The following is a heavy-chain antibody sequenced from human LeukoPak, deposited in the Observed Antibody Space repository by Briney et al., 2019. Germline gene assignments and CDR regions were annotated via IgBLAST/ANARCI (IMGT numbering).Heavy chain of an antibody. CDR1: GGSISSSSYY. Sequence: SETLSLTCTVSGGSISSSSYYWSWIRQPPGKGLEWIGYIYYSGSTNYNPSLKSRVTISVDTSKNQFSLKLSSVTAADTAVYYCARERYGGNPNFDYWGQGTLVTVSS. V-gene: IGHV4-61*01. CDR3: ARERYGGNPNFDY. D-gene: IGHD4-23*01. J-gene: IGHJ4*02. CDR2: IYYSGST.